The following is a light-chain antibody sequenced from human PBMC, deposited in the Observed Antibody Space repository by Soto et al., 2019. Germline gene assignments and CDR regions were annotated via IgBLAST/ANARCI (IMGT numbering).Light chain of an antibody. CDR2: DVT. J-gene: IGLJ1*01. Sequence: QSVLTQPASVSGSPGQSITISCTGTSDDVGGYNYVSWYQQHPGKVPQLIVYDVTNRPSGVSIRFSGSKSGNTASLTISGLQAEDEADYYCASYTTSSTYVFGTGTKVTVL. CDR1: SDDVGGYNY. V-gene: IGLV2-14*03. CDR3: ASYTTSSTYV.